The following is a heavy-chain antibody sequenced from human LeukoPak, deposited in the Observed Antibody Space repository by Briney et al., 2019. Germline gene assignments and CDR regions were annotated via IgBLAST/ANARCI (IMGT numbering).Heavy chain of an antibody. CDR2: IKSKTDGGTT. J-gene: IGHJ4*02. Sequence: GGSLRLSCAASGFTFSNAWMSWVRQAPGKGLEWVGHIKSKTDGGTTDYAAPVKGRFTISRDDSKSTLYLQMNSLRAEDTAVYYCARSRRRELLGTYFDYWGQGTLVTASS. V-gene: IGHV3-15*01. CDR1: GFTFSNAW. CDR3: ARSRRRELLGTYFDY. D-gene: IGHD1-26*01.